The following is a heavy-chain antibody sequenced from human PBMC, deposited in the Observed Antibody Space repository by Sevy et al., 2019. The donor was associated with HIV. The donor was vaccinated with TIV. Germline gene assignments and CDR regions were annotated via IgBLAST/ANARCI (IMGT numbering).Heavy chain of an antibody. CDR1: GFAFTNYFA. Sequence: GGSLRLSCAASGFAFTNYFAMHWVRQAPGKGLEWVALISFDGSDKYYADSVKGRFTISRDNLKNRLFLQMNSLTTEDTAVYYCARPRANYVDHYFFFAMDVWGQGTTVTVSS. V-gene: IGHV3-30-3*01. J-gene: IGHJ6*02. CDR3: ARPRANYVDHYFFFAMDV. D-gene: IGHD4-17*01. CDR2: ISFDGSDK.